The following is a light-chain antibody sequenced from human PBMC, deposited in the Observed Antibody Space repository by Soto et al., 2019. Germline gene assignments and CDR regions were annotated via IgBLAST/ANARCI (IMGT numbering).Light chain of an antibody. J-gene: IGKJ4*01. CDR3: QQYGITPLT. V-gene: IGKV3-20*01. Sequence: IVFPQSPSTLPFSPEEIAILSCRASQSINSYLAWYQQKPGQAPRLLMYGVSRRATGIPDRFSGSGSGTDFTLTISRLEPEDFAVYYCQQYGITPLTFGGGTKVDI. CDR1: QSINSY. CDR2: GVS.